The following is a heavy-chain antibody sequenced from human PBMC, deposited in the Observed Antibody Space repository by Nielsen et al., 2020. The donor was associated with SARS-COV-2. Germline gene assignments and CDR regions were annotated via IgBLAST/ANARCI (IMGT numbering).Heavy chain of an antibody. Sequence: GESLKISCAASGFTFSIYAMSWVRQAPGKGLEWVSTISGGGDDTYYADSVKSRFTISRDNSKNTLYLVMNSLGAGDTAVFYCAKVSPYNDTSAEGYYYGMDAWGQGTTVTV. CDR1: GFTFSIYA. V-gene: IGHV3-23*01. D-gene: IGHD3-22*01. CDR2: ISGGGDDT. J-gene: IGHJ6*02. CDR3: AKVSPYNDTSAEGYYYGMDA.